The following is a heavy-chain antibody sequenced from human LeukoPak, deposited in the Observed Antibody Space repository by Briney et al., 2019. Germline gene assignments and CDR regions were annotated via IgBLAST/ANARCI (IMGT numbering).Heavy chain of an antibody. CDR2: ISYDGSDK. CDR3: ARDGDYSPSAFDI. D-gene: IGHD4/OR15-4a*01. J-gene: IGHJ3*02. Sequence: PGGSLRLSCAASGFTFSDYGMHWVRQAPGKGLEWVSLISYDGSDKYFADSVKGRFTISRDNAKNSLYLQMNSLRAEDTAVYYCARDGDYSPSAFDIWGQGTMVTVSS. CDR1: GFTFSDYG. V-gene: IGHV3-30*03.